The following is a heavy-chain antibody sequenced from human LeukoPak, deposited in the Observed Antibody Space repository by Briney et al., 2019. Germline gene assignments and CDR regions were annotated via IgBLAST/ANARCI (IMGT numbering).Heavy chain of an antibody. Sequence: SETLSLTCTVSGYSISSGYYWGWIRQPPGKGLEWIGEIYHSGSTNYNPSLKSRVTISVDKSKNQFSLKLSSVTAADTAVYYCARDGGVGVLDYWGQGTLVTVSS. D-gene: IGHD1-26*01. CDR2: IYHSGST. CDR1: GYSISSGYY. CDR3: ARDGGVGVLDY. V-gene: IGHV4-38-2*02. J-gene: IGHJ4*02.